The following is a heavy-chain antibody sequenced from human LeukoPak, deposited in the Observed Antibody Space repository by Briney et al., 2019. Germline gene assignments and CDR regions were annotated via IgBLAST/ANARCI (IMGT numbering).Heavy chain of an antibody. CDR2: IYYSGST. V-gene: IGHV4-59*08. CDR3: ATLTTVLTPYYFDY. CDR1: GGSISSYY. J-gene: IGHJ4*02. Sequence: PSETLSLTCAVSGGSISSYYWSWIRQPPGKGLEWIGYIYYSGSTNYNPSLKSRLTISVDTSRNQFSLKLSSVTAADTAVYYCATLTTVLTPYYFDYWGQGTLVTVSS. D-gene: IGHD4-23*01.